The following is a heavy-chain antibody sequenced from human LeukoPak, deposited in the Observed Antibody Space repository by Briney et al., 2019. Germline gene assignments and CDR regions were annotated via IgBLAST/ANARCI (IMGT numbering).Heavy chain of an antibody. J-gene: IGHJ4*02. CDR3: ARVYGSGSSYHPDY. CDR2: INPNSGGT. V-gene: IGHV1-2*02. CDR1: GYTFTSYG. D-gene: IGHD3-10*01. Sequence: ASVKVSCKASGYTFTSYGISWVRQAPGQGLEWMGWINPNSGGTNSSQKFQDRVTLTRDTSISTAYMELGSLRSDDTAIYYCARVYGSGSSYHPDYWGQGTLVTVSS.